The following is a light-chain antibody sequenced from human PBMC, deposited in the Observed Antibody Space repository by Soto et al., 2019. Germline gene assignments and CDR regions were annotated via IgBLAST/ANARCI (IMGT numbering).Light chain of an antibody. V-gene: IGLV2-8*01. CDR1: SSDVGAYNY. Sequence: QSVLTQPPSASGSPGPSVTITCTGTSSDVGAYNYVSWYQQLPGKAPKLIMYEVSKRPSGVPDRFSGSKSGNTASLTVSGLQAEDEADYYRTSYAGTYSFFYVFGTGTKVTVL. CDR2: EVS. CDR3: TSYAGTYSFFYV. J-gene: IGLJ1*01.